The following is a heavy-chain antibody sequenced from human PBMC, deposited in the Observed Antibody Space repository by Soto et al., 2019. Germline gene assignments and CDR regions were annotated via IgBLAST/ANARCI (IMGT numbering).Heavy chain of an antibody. CDR1: GFTFSSYG. D-gene: IGHD2-15*01. CDR2: ITSNSRTT. V-gene: IGHV3-64*04. J-gene: IGHJ4*02. Sequence: PGGSLRLSCTASGFTFSSYGMNWVRQAPGKGLEYVSSITSNSRTTYYADSVRGRFTISRDNAKNTLSLQMNSLRGDDTAIYYCVKGVVFWPWGQGTLVTV. CDR3: VKGVVFWP.